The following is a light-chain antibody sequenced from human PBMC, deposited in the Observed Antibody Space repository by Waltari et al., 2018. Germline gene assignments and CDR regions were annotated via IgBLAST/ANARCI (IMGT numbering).Light chain of an antibody. CDR3: QKYGTLPAT. J-gene: IGKJ1*01. V-gene: IGKV3-20*01. CDR2: DAP. CDR1: QSVSRTF. Sequence: EIVLTQSPGTLSLSPGERATLSCRASQSVSRTFAWYQQKPGQAPRLLIYDAPTWATGIPDRFSGSGSGTDFSLTISRLEPEDFAVYYCQKYGTLPATFGQGTKVQIK.